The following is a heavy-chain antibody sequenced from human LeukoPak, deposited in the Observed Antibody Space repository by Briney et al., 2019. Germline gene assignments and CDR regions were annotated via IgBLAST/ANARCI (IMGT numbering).Heavy chain of an antibody. CDR3: ARGGYSSSWYPSDYYYYYYMDV. Sequence: ASVKVSCKASGYTFTSYGISWVRQAPGQGLEWMGWMNPNSGNTGYAQKFQGRVTMTRNTSISTAYMELSSLRSEDTAVYYCARGGYSSSWYPSDYYYYYYMDVWGKGTTVTVSS. J-gene: IGHJ6*03. D-gene: IGHD6-13*01. CDR2: MNPNSGNT. V-gene: IGHV1-8*02. CDR1: GYTFTSYG.